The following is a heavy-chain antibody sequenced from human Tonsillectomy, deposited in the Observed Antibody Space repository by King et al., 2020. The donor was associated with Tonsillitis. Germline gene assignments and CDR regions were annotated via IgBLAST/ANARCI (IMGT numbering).Heavy chain of an antibody. V-gene: IGHV4-39*01. CDR1: GGSISSSSYY. CDR2: IYYSGST. D-gene: IGHD6-19*01. J-gene: IGHJ3*02. Sequence: LQLQESGPGLVKPSETLSLTCTVSGGSISSSSYYWGWIRQPPGKGLEWIGSIYYSGSTYYNPSLKSRVTISVDTSKNQFSLKLSSVTAADTAVYYCARPILIAVAGFSRDAFDIWGQGTMVTVSS. CDR3: ARPILIAVAGFSRDAFDI.